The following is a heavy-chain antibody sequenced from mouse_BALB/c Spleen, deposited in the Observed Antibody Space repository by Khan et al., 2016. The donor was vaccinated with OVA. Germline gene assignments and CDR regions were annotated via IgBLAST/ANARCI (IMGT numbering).Heavy chain of an antibody. CDR3: ARGGAAYYRNDGGAMEY. CDR2: INTHSGVP. Sequence: QIQLVQSGPELKKPGETVRISCKASGYTFTTAGMQWVQKMPGKGLKWIGWINTHSGVPKYAEDFKGRFAFSLETSASTVYLKITNLKNEDTAAYFWARGGAAYYRNDGGAMEYWGQGTSVTVSS. V-gene: IGHV9-4*02. J-gene: IGHJ4*01. D-gene: IGHD2-14*01. CDR1: GYTFTTAG.